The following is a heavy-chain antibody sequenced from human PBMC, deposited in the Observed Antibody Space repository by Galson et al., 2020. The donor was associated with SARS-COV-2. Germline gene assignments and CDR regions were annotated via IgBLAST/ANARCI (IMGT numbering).Heavy chain of an antibody. D-gene: IGHD4-17*01. V-gene: IGHV4-61*01. CDR3: ARADADYAPPTDPFWYFDL. CDR2: IYNSGST. CDR1: GGSVSSDTYY. Sequence: SETLSLTCTVSGGSVSSDTYYWSWIRQSPGKGLEWIGYIYNSGSTNYNPSLKSRVTISADTSKNQFSLKLSSVTAADTAVYYCARADADYAPPTDPFWYFDLWGRGTLVTVSS. J-gene: IGHJ2*01.